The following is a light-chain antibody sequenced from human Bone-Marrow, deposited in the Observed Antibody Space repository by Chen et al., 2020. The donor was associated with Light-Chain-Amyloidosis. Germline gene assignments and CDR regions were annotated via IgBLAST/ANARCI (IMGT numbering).Light chain of an antibody. J-gene: IGLJ2*01. CDR2: DVT. Sequence: ALTHPACVSGPPGKWPTIPCTGTSSDIGGYNYVFWYQQHPGRAPKLMIYDVTNRPSGVSNRFSGSKSGNTASLTISGLQAEDEADYYCSSYTTTSAPLIFGGGTKLTVL. CDR1: SSDIGGYNY. CDR3: SSYTTTSAPLI. V-gene: IGLV2-14*03.